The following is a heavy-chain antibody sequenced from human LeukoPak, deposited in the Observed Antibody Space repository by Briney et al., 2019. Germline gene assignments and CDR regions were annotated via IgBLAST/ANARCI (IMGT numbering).Heavy chain of an antibody. V-gene: IGHV3-48*03. CDR1: GFTFSSYE. CDR3: ARDRGPPEVFDY. Sequence: PGGSLRLSCAASGFTFSSYEMNWVRQAPGKGLEWVSYISSSGNTIYYADSVKGRFTISRDNAKNSLYLQMNSLRAEDTAVYYCARDRGPPEVFDYWGQGTLVTVSS. CDR2: ISSSGNTI. J-gene: IGHJ4*02.